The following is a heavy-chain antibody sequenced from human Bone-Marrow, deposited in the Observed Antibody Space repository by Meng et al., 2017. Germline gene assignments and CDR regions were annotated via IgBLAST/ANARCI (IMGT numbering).Heavy chain of an antibody. Sequence: SCKASGGTFSSYGMHWVRQAPGKGLEWVAVIWYDGSNKYYADSVKGRFTISRDNSKNTLYLQMNSLRAEDTAVYYCARDPSGLLWFGELLAYYYYYGMDVWGQGTTVTVSS. V-gene: IGHV3-33*01. D-gene: IGHD3-10*01. CDR1: GGTFSSYG. CDR2: IWYDGSNK. CDR3: ARDPSGLLWFGELLAYYYYYGMDV. J-gene: IGHJ6*02.